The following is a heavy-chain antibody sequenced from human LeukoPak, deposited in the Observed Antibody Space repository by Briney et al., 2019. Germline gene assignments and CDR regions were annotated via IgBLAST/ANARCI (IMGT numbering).Heavy chain of an antibody. J-gene: IGHJ6*02. CDR2: ISAYNGNT. Sequence: VASVKVSCKASGYTFTSYGISWVRQAPGQGLEWMGWISAYNGNTNYAQKLQGRVTMTTDTSTSTAYMELRSLRSDDTAVYYCARKMSITIFGVVTPNYYGMDVWGQGTTVTVSS. CDR3: ARKMSITIFGVVTPNYYGMDV. CDR1: GYTFTSYG. V-gene: IGHV1-18*01. D-gene: IGHD3-3*01.